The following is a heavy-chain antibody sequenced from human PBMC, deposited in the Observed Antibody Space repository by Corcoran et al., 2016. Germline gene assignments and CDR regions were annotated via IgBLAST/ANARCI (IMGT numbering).Heavy chain of an antibody. CDR2: ISYDGSNK. CDR3: AKDRGSYVYYRGYYDGMDV. V-gene: IGHV3-30*18. J-gene: IGHJ6*02. D-gene: IGHD2-8*01. CDR1: GFTFSSYG. Sequence: QVQLVESGGGVVQPGRSLRLSCAASGFTFSSYGMHWVRQAPGKGLEWVAVISYDGSNKDYADSVKGRFTISRDNSKNTLYLQMTSLRAEETAVYYCAKDRGSYVYYRGYYDGMDVWGQGTTCTVSS.